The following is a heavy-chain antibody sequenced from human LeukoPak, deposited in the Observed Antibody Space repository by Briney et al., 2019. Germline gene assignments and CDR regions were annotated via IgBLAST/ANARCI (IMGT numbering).Heavy chain of an antibody. D-gene: IGHD6-19*01. CDR2: IYYRGST. CDR3: ARGYSSGWGTYAFDI. V-gene: IGHV4-59*01. Sequence: PSETLSLTCTVSGGSISSYYWSWVRQPPGKGLEWIGYIYYRGSTNYNPSLKSRATLSIDPSKNQFSLRLSSVTAADTAVYYCARGYSSGWGTYAFDIWGQGTMVTVSS. CDR1: GGSISSYY. J-gene: IGHJ3*02.